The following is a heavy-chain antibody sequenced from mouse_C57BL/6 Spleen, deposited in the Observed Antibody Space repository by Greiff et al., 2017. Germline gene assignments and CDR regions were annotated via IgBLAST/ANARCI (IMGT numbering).Heavy chain of an antibody. CDR2: ISDGGSYT. CDR3: ARDKGDDDWYFDV. V-gene: IGHV5-4*01. D-gene: IGHD2-12*01. CDR1: GFTFSSYA. J-gene: IGHJ1*03. Sequence: EVQGVESGGGLVKPGGSLKLSCAASGFTFSSYAMPWVRQTPEQRLEWVATISDGGSYTYYPDNVKGRFTISRNNAKNNLYLQSSHLKSEDTAMYYCARDKGDDDWYFDVWGTGTTVTVSS.